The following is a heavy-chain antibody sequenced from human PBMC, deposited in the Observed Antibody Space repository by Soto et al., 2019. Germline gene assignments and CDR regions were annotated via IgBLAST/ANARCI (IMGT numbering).Heavy chain of an antibody. J-gene: IGHJ6*02. Sequence: QVQLQESGPGLVKPSGSLSLTCAVYGGSISSSNWWSWVRQPPGKGLEWIGEIYHSGSTNYNPSLKSRVAISVDKSKNQFSLKLSSVTAADTAVYYCARGRLLWFGEDEQVLDVWGQGTTVTVSS. V-gene: IGHV4-4*02. CDR3: ARGRLLWFGEDEQVLDV. D-gene: IGHD3-10*01. CDR2: IYHSGST. CDR1: GGSISSSNW.